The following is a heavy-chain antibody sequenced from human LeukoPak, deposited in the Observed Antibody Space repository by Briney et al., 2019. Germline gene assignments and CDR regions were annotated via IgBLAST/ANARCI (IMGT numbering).Heavy chain of an antibody. CDR1: GFTFRSYG. CDR2: ISGSGDTT. D-gene: IGHD3-22*01. V-gene: IGHV3-23*01. CDR3: ARDSSGLDY. Sequence: GGSLRLSCAASGFTFRSYGMSWVRQAPGKGLEWVSAISGSGDTTYYADSVKGRFTISRDNSKNTLYLQMNSLRAEDTAVYYCARDSSGLDYWGQGTLVTVSS. J-gene: IGHJ4*02.